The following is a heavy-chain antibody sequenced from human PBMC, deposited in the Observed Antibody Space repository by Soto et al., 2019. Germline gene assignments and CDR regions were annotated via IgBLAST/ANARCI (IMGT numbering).Heavy chain of an antibody. CDR3: ARQNYFGSGSYYNRPFDF. Sequence: ASVKVSCKASGYTFTSYAMHWVRQAPGQRLEWMGWINAGNGNTKYSQKFQGRVTITRDTSASTAYMELSSLRSEDTAVYYCARQNYFGSGSYYNRPFDFWGQGTLVTVSS. CDR1: GYTFTSYA. D-gene: IGHD3-10*01. J-gene: IGHJ4*02. CDR2: INAGNGNT. V-gene: IGHV1-3*01.